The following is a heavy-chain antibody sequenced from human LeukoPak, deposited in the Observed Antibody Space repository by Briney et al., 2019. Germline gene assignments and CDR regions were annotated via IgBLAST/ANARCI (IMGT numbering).Heavy chain of an antibody. CDR2: IIPIFGTA. J-gene: IGHJ6*03. D-gene: IGHD3-3*01. CDR1: GGTFSSYA. V-gene: IGHV1-69*06. Sequence: SVKVSCKASGGTFSSYAISWVRQAPGQGLEWMGGIIPIFGTANYAQKFQGRVTITADKSTSTAYMELSSLRSEDTAVYYCARVVFVVERTTFFGVPPTSYYYYYMDVWGKGTTVTVSS. CDR3: ARVVFVVERTTFFGVPPTSYYYYYMDV.